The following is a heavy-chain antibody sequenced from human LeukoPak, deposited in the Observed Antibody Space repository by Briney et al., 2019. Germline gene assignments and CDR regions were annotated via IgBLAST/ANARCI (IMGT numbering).Heavy chain of an antibody. D-gene: IGHD6-6*01. V-gene: IGHV4-61*02. Sequence: PSETLSLTCTVSGDSISSGDYYWSWIRQPAGKGLEWIGRISSSGSTNYNPSLKSRVTISVDTSKNQFSLKLSSVTAADTAVYYCARVAELVRVYYFDYWGQGTLVTVSS. CDR2: ISSSGST. CDR3: ARVAELVRVYYFDY. J-gene: IGHJ4*02. CDR1: GDSISSGDYY.